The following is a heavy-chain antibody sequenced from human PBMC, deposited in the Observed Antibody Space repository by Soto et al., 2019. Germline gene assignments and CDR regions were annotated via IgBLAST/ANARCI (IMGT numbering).Heavy chain of an antibody. CDR3: VREDGKVGTNSAFDY. CDR1: GFTFSTYT. Sequence: GGSLRLSCASSGFTFSTYTMNWVRQAPGKGLEWVSSINGRGNYIYYAESVKGRFTNSRDNAKNSLYLQMDRLRAKDTALYYCVREDGKVGTNSAFDYWGLGALVTVSS. D-gene: IGHD1-26*01. CDR2: INGRGNYI. J-gene: IGHJ4*02. V-gene: IGHV3-21*01.